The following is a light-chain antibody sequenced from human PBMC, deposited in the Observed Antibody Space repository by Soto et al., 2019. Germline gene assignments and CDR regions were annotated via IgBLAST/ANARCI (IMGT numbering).Light chain of an antibody. V-gene: IGKV1-5*03. CDR2: EAS. CDR1: QTISRW. Sequence: DIKMNQSASTLSASVGDRVTIPCRASQTISRWLAWYHQKPGKAPKLLIYEASSLQSGVPSRFSGSGSGTEFTLTISSLQPDDFATYYCQHYNVYPWTFGQGTKVDI. CDR3: QHYNVYPWT. J-gene: IGKJ1*01.